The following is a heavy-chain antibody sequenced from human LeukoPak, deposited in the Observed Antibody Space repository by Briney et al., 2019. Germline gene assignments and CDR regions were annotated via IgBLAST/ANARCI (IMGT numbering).Heavy chain of an antibody. D-gene: IGHD6-13*01. CDR2: ISSNGCST. V-gene: IGHV3-64*04. CDR1: GFTFSDYA. Sequence: GGSLRLSCSASGFTFSDYAMHWVRQAPGKGLEYVSAISSNGCSTYYADSVKGRFSISRDNSKNTLFLQMNSLRAEDTALYYCAKDSSSWPYYFDYWGQGTLVTVSS. CDR3: AKDSSSWPYYFDY. J-gene: IGHJ4*02.